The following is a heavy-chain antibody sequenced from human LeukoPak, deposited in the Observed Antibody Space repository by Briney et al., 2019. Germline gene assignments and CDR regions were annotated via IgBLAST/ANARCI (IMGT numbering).Heavy chain of an antibody. D-gene: IGHD3-16*02. V-gene: IGHV3-9*01. Sequence: PGGSLRLSCAASGFTFDDYAMHWVRQAPGKGLEWVSGIRWNSASIGYADSVKGRFTISRDNAKNSLYLQMNSLRAEDTALYYCARGTGLRLGELSPECWGQGTLVTVSS. CDR2: IRWNSASI. CDR3: ARGTGLRLGELSPEC. J-gene: IGHJ4*02. CDR1: GFTFDDYA.